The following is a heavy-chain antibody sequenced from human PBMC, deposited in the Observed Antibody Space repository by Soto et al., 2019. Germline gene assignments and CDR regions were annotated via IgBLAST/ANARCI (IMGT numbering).Heavy chain of an antibody. CDR1: GGSISSGDYY. CDR3: ARGGYCISTSCPDYLDY. CDR2: IYYSGST. Sequence: QVQLQESGPGLVKPSQTLSLTCTVSGGSISSGDYYWSWIRQPPGKGLEWIGYIYYSGSTYYNPSLKSRVTISVDTSKNQFSLKLSSVTAADTAAYYCARGGYCISTSCPDYLDYWGQGTLVTVSS. V-gene: IGHV4-30-4*01. D-gene: IGHD2-2*01. J-gene: IGHJ4*02.